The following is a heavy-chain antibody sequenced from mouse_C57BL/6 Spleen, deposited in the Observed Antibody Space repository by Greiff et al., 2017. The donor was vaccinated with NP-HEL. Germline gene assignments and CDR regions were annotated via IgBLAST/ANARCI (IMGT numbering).Heavy chain of an antibody. Sequence: QVHVKQPGAELVRPGSSVKLSCKASGYTFTSYWMDWVKQRPGQGLEWIGNIYPSDSETHYNQKFKDKATLTVDKSSSTAYMQLSSLTSEDSAVYYCARRLTGVFDYWGQGTTLTVSS. V-gene: IGHV1-61*01. D-gene: IGHD4-1*01. J-gene: IGHJ2*01. CDR3: ARRLTGVFDY. CDR2: IYPSDSET. CDR1: GYTFTSYW.